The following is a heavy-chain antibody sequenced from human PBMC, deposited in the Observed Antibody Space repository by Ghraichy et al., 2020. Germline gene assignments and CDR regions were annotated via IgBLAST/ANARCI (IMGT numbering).Heavy chain of an antibody. CDR1: GFTVSSNY. J-gene: IGHJ6*02. V-gene: IGHV3-53*01. CDR3: ARDRGFSSFSAYYYGMDV. CDR2: IYSGGST. D-gene: IGHD6-13*01. Sequence: GGSLRLSCAASGFTVSSNYMSWVRQAPGKGLEWVSVIYSGGSTYYADSVKGRFTISRDNSKNTLYLQMNSLRAEDTAVYYCARDRGFSSFSAYYYGMDVWAKGPRSPSP.